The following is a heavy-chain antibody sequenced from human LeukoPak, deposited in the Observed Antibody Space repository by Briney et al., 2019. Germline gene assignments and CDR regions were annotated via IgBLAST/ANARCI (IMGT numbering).Heavy chain of an antibody. D-gene: IGHD1-7*01. CDR2: IYYSGST. Sequence: SETLSLTCTVSGGSTSRYYWSWIRQPPGKGLEWIGYIYYSGSTKYNPSLKSRVTISVDTSKNQFSLKLSSVTAADTAIYYCARTGITGTTNYYYYYMDVWGKGTTVTVSS. J-gene: IGHJ6*03. V-gene: IGHV4-59*08. CDR1: GGSTSRYY. CDR3: ARTGITGTTNYYYYYMDV.